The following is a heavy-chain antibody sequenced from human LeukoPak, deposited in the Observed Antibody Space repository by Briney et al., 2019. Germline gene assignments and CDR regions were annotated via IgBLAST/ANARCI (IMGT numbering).Heavy chain of an antibody. V-gene: IGHV5-51*01. CDR3: ASTGYCRSTSCYMNIQH. J-gene: IGHJ1*01. D-gene: IGHD2-2*02. Sequence: GESLKISCKGSGYSFTTYWIGWVRQMPGKGLEWMGIIYPGDSDTRYSPSFQGQVTISADKSISTAYLQWSSLKASDTAMYYCASTGYCRSTSCYMNIQHWGQGTLVTVSS. CDR2: IYPGDSDT. CDR1: GYSFTTYW.